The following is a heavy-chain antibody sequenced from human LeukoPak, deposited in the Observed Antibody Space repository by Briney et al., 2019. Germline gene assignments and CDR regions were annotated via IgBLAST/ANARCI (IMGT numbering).Heavy chain of an antibody. J-gene: IGHJ4*02. V-gene: IGHV4-31*03. Sequence: PSQTLSLTCTVSGDSISSGGYYWSWIRQHPGKGLEWIGYIYYSGSTYYNPSLKSRVTISVDTSKNQFSLKLSSVTAADAAVYYCARSREQQLDFDYWGQGTLVAVSS. D-gene: IGHD6-13*01. CDR1: GDSISSGGYY. CDR2: IYYSGST. CDR3: ARSREQQLDFDY.